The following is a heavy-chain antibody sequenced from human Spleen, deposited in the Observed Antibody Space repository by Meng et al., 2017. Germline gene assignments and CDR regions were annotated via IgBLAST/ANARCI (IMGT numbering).Heavy chain of an antibody. D-gene: IGHD1-1*01. V-gene: IGHV4-39*07. CDR3: ATSNAVPALNWFDP. CDR2: IFYSGST. J-gene: IGHJ5*02. CDR1: GGSISSNSHY. Sequence: LQLRESGPGLVKPSETLSLTVTVSGGSISSNSHYWGWIRQPPGKGLEWIGTIFYSGSTYYNPSLKSRLTMSIDTSKNQFSLKLSSVTAADTALYYCATSNAVPALNWFDPWGQGTLVTVSS.